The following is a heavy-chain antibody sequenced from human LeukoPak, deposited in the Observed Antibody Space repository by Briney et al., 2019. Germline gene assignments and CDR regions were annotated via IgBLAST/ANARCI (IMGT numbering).Heavy chain of an antibody. CDR3: ARSYYYDSSHTADY. CDR2: IWYDGSNK. V-gene: IGHV3-33*01. CDR1: GFTFSNYG. D-gene: IGHD3-22*01. J-gene: IGHJ4*02. Sequence: PGGSLRLSCAASGFTFSNYGVHWVRQAPGKGLEWVAYIWYDGSNKYYTDSVKGRFTISRDNSKNTLYLQMNSLRAEDTAVYYCARSYYYDSSHTADYWGQGTLVTVSS.